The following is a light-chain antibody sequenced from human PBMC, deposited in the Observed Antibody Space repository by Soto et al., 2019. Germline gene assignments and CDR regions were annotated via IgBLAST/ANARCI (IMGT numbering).Light chain of an antibody. Sequence: QSALTQPASVSGSPGQSITISCTGTSSDVGSYNLVSWYQQHPGKAPKVMIYEVSKRPSGVSNRFSGSKSGNTASLTISGLQAEDEADYYCCSYARGSTFVFGTGTKLT. CDR2: EVS. J-gene: IGLJ1*01. V-gene: IGLV2-23*02. CDR1: SSDVGSYNL. CDR3: CSYARGSTFV.